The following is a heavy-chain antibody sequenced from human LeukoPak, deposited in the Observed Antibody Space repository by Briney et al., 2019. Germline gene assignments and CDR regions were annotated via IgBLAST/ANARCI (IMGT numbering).Heavy chain of an antibody. V-gene: IGHV3-21*01. Sequence: GGSLRLSCAASGFTFSSYSRNWVRQAPGKGLEWVSSISSSSSYIYYADSVKGRFTISRDNAKNSLYLQMNSLRAEDTAVYYCARVRKYCTNGVCSRYYFDYWGQGTLVTVSS. CDR2: ISSSSSYI. CDR1: GFTFSSYS. D-gene: IGHD2-8*01. CDR3: ARVRKYCTNGVCSRYYFDY. J-gene: IGHJ4*02.